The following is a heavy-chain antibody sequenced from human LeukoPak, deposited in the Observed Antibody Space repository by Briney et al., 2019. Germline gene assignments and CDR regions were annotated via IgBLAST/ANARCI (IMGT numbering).Heavy chain of an antibody. V-gene: IGHV3-21*04. CDR3: AKGLFSAYDKYLDS. CDR1: GFAFESFT. CDR2: ISDTGRDI. Sequence: GGSLRLSCAGSGFAFESFTMTWVRQVPGKGLEWVSLISDTGRDINYADSVRGRFTISRDNTKNSLFLQMDSLRVEDTAIYYCAKGLFSAYDKYLDSWGQGTLVTVSS. D-gene: IGHD5-12*01. J-gene: IGHJ4*02.